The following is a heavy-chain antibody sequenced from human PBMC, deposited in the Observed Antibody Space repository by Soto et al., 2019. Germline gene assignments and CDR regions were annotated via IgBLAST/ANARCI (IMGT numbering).Heavy chain of an antibody. CDR3: ARHAGRGDCSGGSCYPGFLDN. J-gene: IGHJ4*02. Sequence: PSETLSLTCTVSGGSITNINYYWGWIRQPPGKGLEWIGSIYYSGTTYYNPSLKSRVTISLNTSKNQFSLKVPSVTAADTAVYYCARHAGRGDCSGGSCYPGFLDNWGQGTLVTVSS. CDR2: IYYSGTT. CDR1: GGSITNINYY. D-gene: IGHD2-15*01. V-gene: IGHV4-39*01.